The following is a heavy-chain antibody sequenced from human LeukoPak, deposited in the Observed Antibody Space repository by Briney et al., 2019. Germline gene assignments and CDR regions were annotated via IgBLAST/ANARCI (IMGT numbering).Heavy chain of an antibody. D-gene: IGHD5-12*01. J-gene: IGHJ4*02. CDR3: ARGRFSGYGAD. CDR2: INPNSGGT. CDR1: GYTFTDYF. V-gene: IGHV1-2*02. Sequence: ASVKVSCKASGYTFTDYFMHWVRQATGQGLEWMGWINPNSGGTNFAQKFQGRVTMTRDTSISTAYMELSSLTSDDTAVYYCARGRFSGYGADWGQGTLVTVSS.